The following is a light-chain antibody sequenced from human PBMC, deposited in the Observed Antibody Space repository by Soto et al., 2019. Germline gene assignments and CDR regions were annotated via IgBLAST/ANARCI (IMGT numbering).Light chain of an antibody. CDR3: QAWDSSTNWV. V-gene: IGLV3-1*01. CDR1: KLGDKY. J-gene: IGLJ3*02. Sequence: SYELTQPPSVSVSPGQTASITCSGGKLGDKYACWYQQKPGQSPVLVIYLDVKRPSGIPERFSGSNSGNTATLTISGTQAMDEADYYCQAWDSSTNWVFGGGTKLTVL. CDR2: LDV.